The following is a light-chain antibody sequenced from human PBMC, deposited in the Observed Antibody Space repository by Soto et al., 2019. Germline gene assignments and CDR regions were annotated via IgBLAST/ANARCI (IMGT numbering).Light chain of an antibody. Sequence: DIQMTQSPSSLSASVGDRVTITCQASQDISNYLNWYQQKPGKAPKLLIYDASNLETGVPSRFSGSGSGTDFTFTISSLQPDDIATYYCQQYDNLPPFGGGTKVEIK. CDR3: QQYDNLPP. CDR2: DAS. V-gene: IGKV1-33*01. CDR1: QDISNY. J-gene: IGKJ4*01.